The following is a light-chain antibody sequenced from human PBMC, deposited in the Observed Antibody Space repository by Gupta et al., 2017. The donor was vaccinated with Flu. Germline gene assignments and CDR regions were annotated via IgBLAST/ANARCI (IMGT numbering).Light chain of an antibody. V-gene: IGKV1D-8*01. CDR3: RLYYGLGWT. CDR1: QGISSY. CDR2: AAS. J-gene: IGKJ1*01. Sequence: VIWMTQSPSLLSASTGDRVTISCRMSQGISSYLAWYQQKPGKASELLIYAASTLQSGVPSRLSGSGSGTDFTRTISCLKADDVATDYYRLYYGLGWTFGQGTRVEI.